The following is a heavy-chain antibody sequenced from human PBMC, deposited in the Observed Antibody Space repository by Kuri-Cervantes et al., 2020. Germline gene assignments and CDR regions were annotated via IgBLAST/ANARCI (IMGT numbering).Heavy chain of an antibody. Sequence: GGSLRLSCAVSGFTFGGHSMNWVRQAPGKGLEWVSYISSSSSTIYYADSVKGRFTISRDNAKNSLYLQMNSLRAEDTAVYYCASGYDFWSGYSHPFDYWGQGTLVTVS. J-gene: IGHJ4*02. CDR2: ISSSSSTI. V-gene: IGHV3-48*01. D-gene: IGHD3-3*01. CDR3: ASGYDFWSGYSHPFDY. CDR1: GFTFGGHS.